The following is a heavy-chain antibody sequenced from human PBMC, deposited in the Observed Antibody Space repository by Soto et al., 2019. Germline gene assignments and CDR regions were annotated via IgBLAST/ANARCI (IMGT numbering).Heavy chain of an antibody. D-gene: IGHD5-18*01. Sequence: QMQLVQSGPEVKKPGTSVKVSCKASGFTFTSSAVQWGRQARGQRLEWIGWIVVGSGSTDYAQKFQERVNLTRDMSTSTAYMELSSLRSEETAVYYCAADKGDSYGYGSYWGQGTLVTVSS. CDR3: AADKGDSYGYGSY. V-gene: IGHV1-58*01. CDR2: IVVGSGST. J-gene: IGHJ4*02. CDR1: GFTFTSSA.